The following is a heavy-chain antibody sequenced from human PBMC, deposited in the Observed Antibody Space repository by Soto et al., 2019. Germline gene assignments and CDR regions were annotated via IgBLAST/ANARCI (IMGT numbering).Heavy chain of an antibody. Sequence: QVQLVESGGGVVQPGRSLRLSCAASGFTFSSYGMHWVRQAPGKGLEWVAVISYDGSNKYYADSVKGRFTISRDNSKTTLYPRINSVNAEDTAVYYCAKRTRGVVRSAEYFQHWGQGTLVTVSS. J-gene: IGHJ1*01. CDR2: ISYDGSNK. V-gene: IGHV3-30*18. D-gene: IGHD2-15*01. CDR1: GFTFSSYG. CDR3: AKRTRGVVRSAEYFQH.